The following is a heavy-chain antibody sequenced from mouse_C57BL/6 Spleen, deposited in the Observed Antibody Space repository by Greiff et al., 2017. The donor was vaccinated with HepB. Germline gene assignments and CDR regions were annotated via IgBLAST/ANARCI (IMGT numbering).Heavy chain of an antibody. CDR2: IDPSDSET. Sequence: QVQLQQPGAELVRPGSSVKLSCKASGYTFTSYWMHWVKQRPIQGLEWIGNIDPSDSETHYNQKFKDKATLTVDKSSSKAYMQLSSLNSEDSAVYCCARRGNYVAYYFDYWGQGTTLTVSS. D-gene: IGHD2-1*01. CDR3: ARRGNYVAYYFDY. V-gene: IGHV1-52*01. CDR1: GYTFTSYW. J-gene: IGHJ2*01.